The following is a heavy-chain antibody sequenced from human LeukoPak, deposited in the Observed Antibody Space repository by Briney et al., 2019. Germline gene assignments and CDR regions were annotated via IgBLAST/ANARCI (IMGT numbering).Heavy chain of an antibody. CDR2: INPSGSSS. CDR3: ARDNSVGDVAWWFDP. CDR1: GFTFTTYA. V-gene: IGHV1-46*01. J-gene: IGHJ5*02. Sequence: GGSLRLSCAASGFTFTTYAMSWVRQAPGQGLEWLGLINPSGSSSLYAQKFQGRVTMTRDMSTTTDYMELSSLRSEDTAVYYCARDNSVGDVAWWFDPWGQGTLVTVSS. D-gene: IGHD1-26*01.